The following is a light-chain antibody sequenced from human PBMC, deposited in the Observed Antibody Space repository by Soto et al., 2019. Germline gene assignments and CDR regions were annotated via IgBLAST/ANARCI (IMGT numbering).Light chain of an antibody. Sequence: EIVMTQSPATLSVSPGERATLSCRASQSVNRNLAWYQQKPGQAPRLLISAASTRATGIPARFSGSGSEPEFTLPIRRLQSEGFAVYYCQQYNNWWTFGQGTKVE. J-gene: IGKJ1*01. CDR2: AAS. V-gene: IGKV3-15*01. CDR1: QSVNRN. CDR3: QQYNNWWT.